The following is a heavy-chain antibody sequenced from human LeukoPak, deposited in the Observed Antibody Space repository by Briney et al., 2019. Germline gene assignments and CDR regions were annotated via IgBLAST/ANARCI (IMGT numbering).Heavy chain of an antibody. CDR2: ISMYGDVQ. J-gene: IGHJ5*02. CDR3: ARDYYGDDL. Sequence: GGSLRLSCTASGFIFSDHEMTWVRQAPGKGLEWISYISMYGDVQLYSDSVKGRFTISRDDSENPLYLQMNSLRAEDTAVYFCARDYYGDDLWGQGTLVTVSS. CDR1: GFIFSDHE. D-gene: IGHD3-10*01. V-gene: IGHV3-48*03.